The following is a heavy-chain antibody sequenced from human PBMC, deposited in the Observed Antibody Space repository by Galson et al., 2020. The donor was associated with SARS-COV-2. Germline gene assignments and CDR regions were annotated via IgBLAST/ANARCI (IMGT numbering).Heavy chain of an antibody. CDR3: ARTTYYYDSSGYSYYYYGMDV. Sequence: LSLTCAASGFTFSSYSMNWVRQAPGKGLEWVSYISSSSSTIYYADSVKGRFTISRDNAKNSLYLQMNSLRAEDTAVYYCARTTYYYDSSGYSYYYYGMDVWGQGTTVTVSS. D-gene: IGHD3-22*01. J-gene: IGHJ6*02. V-gene: IGHV3-48*04. CDR1: GFTFSSYS. CDR2: ISSSSSTI.